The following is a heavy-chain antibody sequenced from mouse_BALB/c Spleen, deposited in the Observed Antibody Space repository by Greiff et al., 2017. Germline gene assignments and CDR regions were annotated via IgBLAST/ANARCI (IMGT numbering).Heavy chain of an antibody. CDR3: AIQKVLLRPWFAY. CDR1: GYSITSDYA. V-gene: IGHV3-2*02. Sequence: EVQLQQSGPGLVKPSQSLSLTCTVTGYSITSDYAWNWIRQFPGNKLEWMGYISYSGSTSYNPSLKSRISITRDTSKNQFFLQLNSVTTEDTATYYCAIQKVLLRPWFAYWGQGTLVTVSA. CDR2: ISYSGST. J-gene: IGHJ3*01. D-gene: IGHD1-1*01.